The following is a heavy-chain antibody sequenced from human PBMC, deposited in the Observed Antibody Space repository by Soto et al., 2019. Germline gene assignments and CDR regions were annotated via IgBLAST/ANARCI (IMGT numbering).Heavy chain of an antibody. D-gene: IGHD3-22*01. J-gene: IGHJ4*02. CDR2: IYHTGST. CDR3: ARAHYGPSGYYFDS. CDR1: GDSISSGGYS. V-gene: IGHV4-30-2*01. Sequence: QVQLQESGSGLVKPSQTLSLTCTVSGDSISSGGYSWSWIRQPPQKGLEWIGYIYHTGSTSYSPFLKSRVTIAVDKSKNQFSLILNSVTAADTAIYYCARAHYGPSGYYFDSWGQGTLFTVSS.